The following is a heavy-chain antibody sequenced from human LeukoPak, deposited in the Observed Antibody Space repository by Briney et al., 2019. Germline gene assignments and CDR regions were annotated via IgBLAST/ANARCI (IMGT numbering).Heavy chain of an antibody. D-gene: IGHD3-22*01. J-gene: IGHJ4*02. CDR2: MNPNSGNT. Sequence: ASVKVSCKAPGYTFTSYDINWVRQATGQGLEWMGWMNPNSGNTGYAQKFQGRVTMTRNTSISTAYMELSSLRSEDTAVYYCAGLSYYYDSSGQYYFDYWGQGTLVTVSS. V-gene: IGHV1-8*01. CDR1: GYTFTSYD. CDR3: AGLSYYYDSSGQYYFDY.